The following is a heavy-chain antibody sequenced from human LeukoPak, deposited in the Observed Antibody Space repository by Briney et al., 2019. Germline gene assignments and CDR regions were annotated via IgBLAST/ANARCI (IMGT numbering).Heavy chain of an antibody. CDR3: ARGPPSGSYSHY. V-gene: IGHV4-4*02. Sequence: SETLSLTCAVSGGSISSSNWWSWVRQPPGKGLEWIGEINHSGSTNYNPSLKSRVTISVDTSKNQFSLKLSSVTAADTAVYYCARGPPSGSYSHYWGQETLVTVCS. CDR2: INHSGST. D-gene: IGHD1-26*01. J-gene: IGHJ4*02. CDR1: GGSISSSNW.